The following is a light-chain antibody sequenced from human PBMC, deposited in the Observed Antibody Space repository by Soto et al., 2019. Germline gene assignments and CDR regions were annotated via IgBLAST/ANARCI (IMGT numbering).Light chain of an antibody. CDR1: QSVSSY. J-gene: IGKJ1*01. CDR2: DAS. V-gene: IGKV3-11*01. Sequence: EIVLTQSPGTLSLSPGERATLSCRASQSVSSYLGWYQQKPGQAPRLLIYDASTRATGISARFSGSGSGTDVTLTMSSLEPQDFAVYYCQQRSNWPVTFGQGTKVEVK. CDR3: QQRSNWPVT.